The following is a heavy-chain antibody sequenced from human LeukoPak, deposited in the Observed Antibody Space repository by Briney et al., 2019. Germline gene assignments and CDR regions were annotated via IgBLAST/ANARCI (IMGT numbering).Heavy chain of an antibody. V-gene: IGHV3-7*01. CDR3: GTTIFGVVIREDAFDI. J-gene: IGHJ3*02. D-gene: IGHD3-3*01. CDR1: GVIVSSNS. CDR2: IKQDGSEK. Sequence: GGSLRLSCAASGVIVSSNSMTWVRQAPGKGLEWVANIKQDGSEKYYVDSVKGRFTISRDNAKNSLYLQMNSLRAEDTAVYYCGTTIFGVVIREDAFDIWGQGTMVTVSS.